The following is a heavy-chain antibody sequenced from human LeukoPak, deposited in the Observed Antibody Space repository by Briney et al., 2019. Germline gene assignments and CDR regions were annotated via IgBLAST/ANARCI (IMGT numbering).Heavy chain of an antibody. CDR2: ISGSGGST. J-gene: IGHJ4*02. CDR3: AKGLVGAYLFDY. Sequence: GGSLRLSCAASGFTFDDYAMSWVRQAPGKGLEWVSAISGSGGSTYYADSVKGRFTISRDNSKNTLYLQMNSLRAEDTAVYYCAKGLVGAYLFDYWGQGTLVTVSS. CDR1: GFTFDDYA. D-gene: IGHD1-26*01. V-gene: IGHV3-23*01.